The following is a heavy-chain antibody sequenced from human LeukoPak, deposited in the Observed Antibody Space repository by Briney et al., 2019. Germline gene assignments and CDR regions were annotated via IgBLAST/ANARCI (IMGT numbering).Heavy chain of an antibody. V-gene: IGHV3-15*01. Sequence: PGGSLRLSCGAWGFRFTSAWMVWLRQARGKGLEWVGRIKGRIAGGTTNGAAAEKGRFTISRDDSRSTAYLQLDSLKTEDTAMYYCTTDFSHFDLSSGYYSYWGLGTLVSVSS. J-gene: IGHJ4*02. CDR2: IKGRIAGGTT. D-gene: IGHD3-3*01. CDR1: GFRFTSAW. CDR3: TTDFSHFDLSSGYYSY.